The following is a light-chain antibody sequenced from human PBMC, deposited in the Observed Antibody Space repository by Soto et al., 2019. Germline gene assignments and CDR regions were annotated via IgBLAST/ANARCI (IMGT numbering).Light chain of an antibody. CDR3: QQYDTSHLT. CDR2: GAS. Sequence: EIVLTQSPGTLSLSPGESATLSCRASQSVSSSQVAWYQQKPGQSPRLLIYGASSRATGIPDRLSGVGSETDFTLTISRLEPEDFAVDYCQQYDTSHLTFGQGTKLEIK. V-gene: IGKV3-20*01. J-gene: IGKJ2*01. CDR1: QSVSSSQ.